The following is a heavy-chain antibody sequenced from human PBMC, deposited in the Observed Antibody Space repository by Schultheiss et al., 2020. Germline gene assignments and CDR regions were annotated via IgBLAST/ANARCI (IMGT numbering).Heavy chain of an antibody. CDR1: GFTVSSNY. J-gene: IGHJ6*02. CDR2: IYSGGST. Sequence: GGSLRLSCAASGFTVSSNYMSWVRQAPGKGLEWVSAIYSGGSTYYADSVKGRFTIARDNSKNTLYLQMNSLRAEDTAVYYCARGGGYDLPYYYYGMDVWGQGTTVTVSS. D-gene: IGHD5-12*01. V-gene: IGHV3-66*01. CDR3: ARGGGYDLPYYYYGMDV.